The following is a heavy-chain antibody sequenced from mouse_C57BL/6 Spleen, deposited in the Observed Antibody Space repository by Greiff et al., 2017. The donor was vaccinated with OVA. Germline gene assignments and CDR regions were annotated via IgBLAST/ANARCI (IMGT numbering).Heavy chain of an antibody. J-gene: IGHJ1*03. CDR3: ARATDWYFDV. CDR2: ISNLAYSI. D-gene: IGHD1-1*01. Sequence: EVMLVESGGGLVQPGGSLKLSCAASGFTFSDYGMAWVRQAPRKGPEWVAFISNLAYSIYYADTVTGRFTISRENAKNTLYLEMSSLRSEDTAMYYCARATDWYFDVWGTGTTVTVSS. V-gene: IGHV5-15*01. CDR1: GFTFSDYG.